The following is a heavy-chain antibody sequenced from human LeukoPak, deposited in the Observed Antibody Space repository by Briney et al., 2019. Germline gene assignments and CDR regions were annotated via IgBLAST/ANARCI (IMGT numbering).Heavy chain of an antibody. J-gene: IGHJ4*02. CDR1: GFTVSYNY. CDR2: IYSGGST. CDR3: ASTPPRYLGYFDY. V-gene: IGHV3-53*01. Sequence: PGGSLRLSCAASGFTVSYNYMSWVRQAPGKGLEWVSAIYSGGSTYYADSVKGRFTISRDNSKNTLYFQMNSLRAEDTAVYYCASTPPRYLGYFDYWGQGTLVTVSS. D-gene: IGHD3-9*01.